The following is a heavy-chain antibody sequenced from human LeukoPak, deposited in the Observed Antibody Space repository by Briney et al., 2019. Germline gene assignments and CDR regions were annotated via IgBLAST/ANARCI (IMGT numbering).Heavy chain of an antibody. V-gene: IGHV1-24*01. CDR3: ATAGYSYGYPPYFDY. D-gene: IGHD5-18*01. Sequence: ASVKVSCKVSGYTLTELSMHWVRQAPGKGLEWMGGFDPEDGETIYAQKFQGRVTMTEDTSTDTAYMELSSLRSEDTAVYYCATAGYSYGYPPYFDYWAQGTLVTVSS. CDR1: GYTLTELS. J-gene: IGHJ4*02. CDR2: FDPEDGET.